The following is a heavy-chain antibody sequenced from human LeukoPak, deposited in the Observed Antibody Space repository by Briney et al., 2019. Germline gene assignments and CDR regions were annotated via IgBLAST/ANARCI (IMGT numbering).Heavy chain of an antibody. D-gene: IGHD4-17*01. Sequence: PSETLSLTCAVSGGSISSGGYSWSWIRQPPGKGLEWIVYIYHSGSTYYNPSLKSRVTISVDRSKNQFSLKLSSVTAADTAVYYCASLNGDDFDYWGQGTLVTVSS. CDR2: IYHSGST. J-gene: IGHJ4*02. CDR1: GGSISSGGYS. V-gene: IGHV4-30-2*01. CDR3: ASLNGDDFDY.